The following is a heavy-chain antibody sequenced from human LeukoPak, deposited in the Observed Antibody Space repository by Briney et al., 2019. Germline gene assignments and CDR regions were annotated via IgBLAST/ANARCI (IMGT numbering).Heavy chain of an antibody. J-gene: IGHJ5*02. Sequence: GGSLRLSCAPSGLTFSNYAMLGVRHARGEGVECVSYIGGSGVNTFYAESVKGRFTITRDNSKNTLFLQVNSLRTEDTAVYYCAKGMSGRNPYNWFDPWGQGTLVTVSS. V-gene: IGHV3-23*01. CDR1: GLTFSNYA. D-gene: IGHD1-26*01. CDR2: IGGSGVNT. CDR3: AKGMSGRNPYNWFDP.